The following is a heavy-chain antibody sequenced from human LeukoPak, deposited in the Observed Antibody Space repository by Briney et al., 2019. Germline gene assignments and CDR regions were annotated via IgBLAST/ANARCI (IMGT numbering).Heavy chain of an antibody. CDR3: ARGSRVVITTLFPFEY. D-gene: IGHD3-22*01. Sequence: GGSLRLSSVGSGITFSGYWMYWGRQAPGKGLVWGSRSNSDGSDTSYADSVKGRGTISKDTAKNTLYLQINSLRAEDTAVYFCARGSRVVITTLFPFEYWGQGTLVTVSS. V-gene: IGHV3-74*01. CDR2: SNSDGSDT. J-gene: IGHJ4*02. CDR1: GITFSGYW.